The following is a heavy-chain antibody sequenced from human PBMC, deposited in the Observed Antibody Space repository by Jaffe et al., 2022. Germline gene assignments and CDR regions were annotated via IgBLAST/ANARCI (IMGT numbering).Heavy chain of an antibody. D-gene: IGHD3-10*01. V-gene: IGHV3-48*03. J-gene: IGHJ5*02. Sequence: EVQLVESGGGLVQPGGSLRLSCAASGFTFSSYEMNWVRQAPGKGLEWVSYISSSGSTIYYADSVKGRFTISRDNAKNSLYLQMNSLRAEDTAVYYCAREGWDRRSGSYYKIWFDPWGQGTLVTVSS. CDR3: AREGWDRRSGSYYKIWFDP. CDR1: GFTFSSYE. CDR2: ISSSGSTI.